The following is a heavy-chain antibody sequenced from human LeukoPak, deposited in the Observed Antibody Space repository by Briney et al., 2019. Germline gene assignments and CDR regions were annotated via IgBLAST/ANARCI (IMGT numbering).Heavy chain of an antibody. Sequence: SETLSLTCAVSGYSINSGYYWGWIRQPPGKGLEWIGYMQSNGSSKYNPSLRSRVTIFIDTSKSQVALILSSVTAADTAVYYCARDKQHSYGRYFDHWGQGALVTVSS. J-gene: IGHJ4*02. D-gene: IGHD3-16*01. CDR2: MQSNGSS. CDR1: GYSINSGYY. V-gene: IGHV4-28*03. CDR3: ARDKQHSYGRYFDH.